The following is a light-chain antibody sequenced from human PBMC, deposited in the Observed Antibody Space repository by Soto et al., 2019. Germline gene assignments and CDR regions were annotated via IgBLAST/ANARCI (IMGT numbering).Light chain of an antibody. CDR2: GAS. J-gene: IGKJ3*01. CDR3: QHYNDWPPAFT. V-gene: IGKV3-15*01. Sequence: EILMTQSPATLSVSPGERATLSCRASQSLSRNLAWYQQKPGQAPRLLIYGASTRASGVPARFSGSGSGTEFALTIRSLQSEDFALYYCQHYNDWPPAFTFGPGTKVDL. CDR1: QSLSRN.